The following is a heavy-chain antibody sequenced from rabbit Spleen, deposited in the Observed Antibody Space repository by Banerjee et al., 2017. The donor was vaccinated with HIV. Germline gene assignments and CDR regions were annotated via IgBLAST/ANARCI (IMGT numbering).Heavy chain of an antibody. J-gene: IGHJ4*01. CDR1: GFTLSSYY. CDR2: IDPVFGTT. CDR3: VREVAAKFSL. D-gene: IGHD4-1*01. Sequence: QLEESAGGLVQPGGSLKLSCKASGFTLSSYYMNWVRQAPGKGLEWIGYIDPVFGTTYYASWVNGRFTISSHNAQNTLYLQLSSLTAADTATYFCVREVAAKFSLWGPGTLVTVS. V-gene: IGHV1S7*01.